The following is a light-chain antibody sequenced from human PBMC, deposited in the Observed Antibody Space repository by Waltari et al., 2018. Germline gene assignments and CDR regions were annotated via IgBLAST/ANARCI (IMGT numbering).Light chain of an antibody. V-gene: IGKV1-5*03. CDR1: QSVGTW. J-gene: IGKJ2*01. CDR2: MAS. CDR3: QQYSSFST. Sequence: DIQMTQSPSTLSASVGDRVTISCRASQSVGTWLAWYQQKPGKAPKLLIYMASSLESGVPSRFSGSGSGTEFTLTISSLQPDDFATYSCQQYSSFSTFGQGTKLEL.